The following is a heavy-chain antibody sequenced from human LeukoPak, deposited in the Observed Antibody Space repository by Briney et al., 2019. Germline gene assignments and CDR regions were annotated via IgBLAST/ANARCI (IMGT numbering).Heavy chain of an antibody. CDR3: TRAHYLQFASCYSNTNVY. V-gene: IGHV3-49*04. CDR1: GFTFGEYA. Sequence: GGSLRLCRTASGFTFGEYAMTSVRQAPGKGLEWVGFIKSVAYGGTPEYAASVEGRFSISRDDSTDVVYLQMGSLKIEDTAVYYCTRAHYLQFASCYSNTNVYGGQGAVVTVSA. CDR2: IKSVAYGGTP. J-gene: IGHJ1*01. D-gene: IGHD3-10*01.